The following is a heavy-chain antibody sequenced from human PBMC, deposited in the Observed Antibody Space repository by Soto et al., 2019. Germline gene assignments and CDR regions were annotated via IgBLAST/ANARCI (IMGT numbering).Heavy chain of an antibody. CDR2: IYYIFST. D-gene: IGHD2-2*01. V-gene: IGHV4-59*08. CDR3: ASTVKYCSSTSCASYYYMDV. CDR1: GGSISSYY. Sequence: PSETLSLTCTVSGGSISSYYWSWIRQPPVNGLEFIGYIYYIFSTDYNPSLKSRFTISLYTSKNHFSLKLISFTAAYTSVYYCASTVKYCSSTSCASYYYMDVWGKGTTVTVSS. J-gene: IGHJ6*03.